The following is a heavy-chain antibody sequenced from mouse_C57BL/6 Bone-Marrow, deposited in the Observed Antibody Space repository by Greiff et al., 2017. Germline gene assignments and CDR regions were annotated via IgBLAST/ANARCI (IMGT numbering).Heavy chain of an antibody. CDR1: GFTFSNYW. V-gene: IGHV6-3*01. D-gene: IGHD2-12*01. CDR3: TGPVTTGLTY. CDR2: IRLKSDNYAT. Sequence: EVKLVESGGGLVQPGGSMKLSCVASGFTFSNYWMNWVRQSPEKGLEWVAQIRLKSDNYATHYAESVKGRFTISRDDSKSRVYLQMNNLRAEDTGIYYCTGPVTTGLTYWGQGTTLTVSS. J-gene: IGHJ2*01.